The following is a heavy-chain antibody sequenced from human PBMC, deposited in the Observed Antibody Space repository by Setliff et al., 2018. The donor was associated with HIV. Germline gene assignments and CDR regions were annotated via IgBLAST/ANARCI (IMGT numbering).Heavy chain of an antibody. CDR2: IFYFGSV. CDR1: GGSFNTKRTK. D-gene: IGHD1-26*01. V-gene: IGHV4-39*07. CDR3: VRELLGSGGTVPEVNFFDS. J-gene: IGHJ5*01. Sequence: TLSLTCKVSGGSFNTKRTKWGWIRQSPGKGLEWIGSIFYFGSVTYNPSLKSRPLISIDMSRTQFSLNLRSVTAADTAVYYCVRELLGSGGTVPEVNFFDSWGQGTLVTVSS.